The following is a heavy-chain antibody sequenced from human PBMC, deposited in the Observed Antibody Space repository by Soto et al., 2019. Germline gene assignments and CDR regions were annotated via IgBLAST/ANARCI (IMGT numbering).Heavy chain of an antibody. D-gene: IGHD6-19*01. J-gene: IGHJ2*01. CDR1: GGSISSGDYY. V-gene: IGHV4-30-4*01. Sequence: QVQLQESGPGLVKPSQTLSLTCTVSGGSISSGDYYWSWIRQPPGKGLEWIGYIYYSGSTYYNPSLKSRVTISVDTSKNQFSLKLSSVTAADTAVYYCARARQWLVLPNWYFDLWGRGTLVTVSS. CDR2: IYYSGST. CDR3: ARARQWLVLPNWYFDL.